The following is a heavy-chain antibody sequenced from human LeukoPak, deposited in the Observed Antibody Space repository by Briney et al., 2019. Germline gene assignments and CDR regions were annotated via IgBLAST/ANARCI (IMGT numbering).Heavy chain of an antibody. D-gene: IGHD5-18*01. CDR2: ISWNSGSI. V-gene: IGHV3-9*01. CDR1: GFTFSSYA. Sequence: GGSLRLSCAASGFTFSSYAMHRVRQAPGKGLEWVSGISWNSGSIGYADSVKGRFTISRDNAKNSLYLQMNSLRAEDTALYYCAKDMRGYSYGYSFDYWGQGTLVTVSS. J-gene: IGHJ4*02. CDR3: AKDMRGYSYGYSFDY.